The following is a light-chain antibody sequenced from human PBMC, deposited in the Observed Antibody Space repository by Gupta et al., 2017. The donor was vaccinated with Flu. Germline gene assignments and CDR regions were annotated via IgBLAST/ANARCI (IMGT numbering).Light chain of an antibody. J-gene: IGKJ5*01. CDR1: QGVSKY. Sequence: GDRVTITCRASQGVSKYLAWYQQKPEEAPNLLIYTTSTFQTGVPSRISGSGSGTYFTLTISSLQPEDAATYYCQQANSFPITFGQGTQLEIK. CDR3: QQANSFPIT. V-gene: IGKV1-12*01. CDR2: TTS.